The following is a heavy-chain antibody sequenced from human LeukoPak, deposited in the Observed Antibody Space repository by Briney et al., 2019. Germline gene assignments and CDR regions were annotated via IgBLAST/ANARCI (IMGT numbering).Heavy chain of an antibody. D-gene: IGHD1-26*01. V-gene: IGHV3-7*01. Sequence: RGSRSLSCAASGFTFSSYWRSWFRKAPGKGLEWVANINQDGSEKYNAHSVKGRFTITRDNAKNSLYLQMNSLRAEDTAVYYCARAGGTYYGIAFDIWGQGTMVTVSS. CDR2: INQDGSEK. J-gene: IGHJ3*02. CDR1: GFTFSSYW. CDR3: ARAGGTYYGIAFDI.